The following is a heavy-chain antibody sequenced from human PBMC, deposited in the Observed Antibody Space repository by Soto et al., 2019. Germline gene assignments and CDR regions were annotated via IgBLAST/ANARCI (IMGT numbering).Heavy chain of an antibody. CDR3: ARIKWGLNYYNGVDV. CDR1: GYSFSDYF. V-gene: IGHV1-2*02. Sequence: QVQLVQSGAEVKKSGASVKVSCKPSGYSFSDYFIQWVRQAPGQGLEWGAWINPKTAATNYAKKFQGRVSLTWDTSSTTAYMELTRLRPDDTAVYYCARIKWGLNYYNGVDVWGQGTTVIVSS. CDR2: INPKTAAT. D-gene: IGHD1-26*01. J-gene: IGHJ6*02.